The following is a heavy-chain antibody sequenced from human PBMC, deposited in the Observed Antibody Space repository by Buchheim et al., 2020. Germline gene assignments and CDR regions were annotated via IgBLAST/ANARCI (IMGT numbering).Heavy chain of an antibody. D-gene: IGHD3-10*01. CDR2: INHSGST. J-gene: IGHJ4*02. Sequence: QVQLQQWGAGLLKPSETLSLTCAVYGGSFSGYYWSWIRQPPGKGLEWIGEINHSGSTNYNPSLKSRVTISVDTSKNQFSLKLSSVTAADTAVYYCARGRLLHYYGSGSYPDYWGQGTL. CDR1: GGSFSGYY. CDR3: ARGRLLHYYGSGSYPDY. V-gene: IGHV4-34*01.